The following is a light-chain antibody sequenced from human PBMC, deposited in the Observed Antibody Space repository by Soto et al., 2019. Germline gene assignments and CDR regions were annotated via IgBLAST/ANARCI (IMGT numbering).Light chain of an antibody. V-gene: IGKV3-20*01. Sequence: DIVLTQSPATLSLSPGEGATLSCRASQSIGSYLGWYQQKPGQAPRLLIYGASSRATGIPDRFSGSGSGTDYTLTISRLEPEDFAVYYCQQHGSSPRTFGQGTKVDIK. J-gene: IGKJ1*01. CDR2: GAS. CDR1: QSIGSY. CDR3: QQHGSSPRT.